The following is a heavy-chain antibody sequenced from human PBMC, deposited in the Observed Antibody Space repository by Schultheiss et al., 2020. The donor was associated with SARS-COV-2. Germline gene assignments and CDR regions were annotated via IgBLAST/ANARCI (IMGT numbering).Heavy chain of an antibody. J-gene: IGHJ4*02. V-gene: IGHV4-34*01. CDR3: ARGGGYCSSTSCHKASNFDY. Sequence: SQTLSLTCAVYGGSFSGYYWSWIRQPPGKGLEWIGEINHSGSTNYNPSLKSRVTISVDTSKNQFSLKLSSVTAADTAVYYCARGGGYCSSTSCHKASNFDYWGQGTLVTVSS. D-gene: IGHD2-2*01. CDR2: INHSGST. CDR1: GGSFSGYY.